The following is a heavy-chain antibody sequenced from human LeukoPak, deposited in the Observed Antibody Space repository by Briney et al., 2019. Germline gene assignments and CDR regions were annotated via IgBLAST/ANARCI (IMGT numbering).Heavy chain of an antibody. D-gene: IGHD5-18*01. CDR2: MNPNSGNT. Sequence: GASVKVSCKASGYTFTRYDINWVRQATGQGLEWMGWMNPNSGNTGYAQKFQGRVTMTRNTSISTAYMELSSLRSEDTAVYYCARRPIYSYGLDYWGQGTLVTVSS. V-gene: IGHV1-8*01. J-gene: IGHJ4*02. CDR1: GYTFTRYD. CDR3: ARRPIYSYGLDY.